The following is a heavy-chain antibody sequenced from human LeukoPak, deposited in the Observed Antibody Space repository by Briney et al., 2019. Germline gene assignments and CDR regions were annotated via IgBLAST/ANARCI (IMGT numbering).Heavy chain of an antibody. J-gene: IGHJ3*02. CDR3: ANFVGATPDALDI. V-gene: IGHV3-23*01. D-gene: IGHD1-26*01. CDR1: GFTFSSYA. CDR2: ISGSGGST. Sequence: GGSLRLSCAASGFTFSSYAISWVRQAPGKGLEWVSAISGSGGSTYYADSVKGRFTISRDNSKNTLYLQMNSLRAEDTAVYYCANFVGATPDALDIWGQGTMVTVSS.